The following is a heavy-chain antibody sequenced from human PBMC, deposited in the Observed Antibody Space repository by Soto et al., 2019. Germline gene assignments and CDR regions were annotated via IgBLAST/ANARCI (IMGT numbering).Heavy chain of an antibody. V-gene: IGHV4-59*01. CDR2: IYYSGST. D-gene: IGHD3-10*01. CDR3: ARDVRDYYGSGSYYKRGRAFDI. Sequence: ETLSLTCTVSGGSISSYYWSWIRQPPGKGLEWIGYIYYSGSTNYNPSLKSRVTISVDTSKNQFSLKLSSVTAADTAVYYCARDVRDYYGSGSYYKRGRAFDIWCQWTMVT. J-gene: IGHJ3*02. CDR1: GGSISSYY.